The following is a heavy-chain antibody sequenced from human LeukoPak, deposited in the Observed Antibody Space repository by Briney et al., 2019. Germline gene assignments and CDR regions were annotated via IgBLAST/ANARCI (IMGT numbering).Heavy chain of an antibody. D-gene: IGHD2-15*01. CDR1: GFTFSSYA. CDR3: ARSGSLDY. Sequence: GGSPRLSCAASGFTFSSYAMHWVRQAPGKGLEYVSAISSNGGSTYYANSVKGRFTISRDNSKNTLYLQMGSLRAEDMAVYYCARSGSLDYWGQGTLVTVSS. V-gene: IGHV3-64*01. J-gene: IGHJ4*02. CDR2: ISSNGGST.